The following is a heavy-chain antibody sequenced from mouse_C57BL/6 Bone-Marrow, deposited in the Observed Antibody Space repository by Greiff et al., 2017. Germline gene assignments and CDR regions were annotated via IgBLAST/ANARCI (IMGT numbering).Heavy chain of an antibody. J-gene: IGHJ2*01. CDR2: IYPGSGNT. V-gene: IGHV1-55*01. D-gene: IGHD1-1*01. CDR1: GYTFTSYW. Sequence: QVQLQQSGAELVKPGASVKMSCKASGYTFTSYWLTWVKQRPGQGLEWIGDIYPGSGNTYYNEKFKGKATLTADKSSSTAYMELRSLTSEDSAVYFCARWGGSYYFDYWGQGTTLTVSS. CDR3: ARWGGSYYFDY.